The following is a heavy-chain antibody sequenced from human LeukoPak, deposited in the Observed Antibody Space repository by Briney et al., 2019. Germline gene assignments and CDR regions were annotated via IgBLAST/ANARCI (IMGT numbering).Heavy chain of an antibody. D-gene: IGHD3-22*01. Sequence: PGGSLRLSCAASGFTFSSYAMSWVRQAPGKGLEWVSAISGSGGSTYYADSVKGRFTISRDNSKNTLYLQMDSLRAEDTAVYYCAKARDSSGYYSPPGYWGQGTLVTVSS. J-gene: IGHJ4*02. V-gene: IGHV3-23*01. CDR1: GFTFSSYA. CDR2: ISGSGGST. CDR3: AKARDSSGYYSPPGY.